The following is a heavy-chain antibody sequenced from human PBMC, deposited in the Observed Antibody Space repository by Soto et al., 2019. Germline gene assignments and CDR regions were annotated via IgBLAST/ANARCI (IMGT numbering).Heavy chain of an antibody. CDR1: GFTFSANA. Sequence: GGSLRLSCAASGFTFSANAMSWGRQAPGKGLEWVSAISSSGGSTYYADSVKGRFTISRDNSKNTLYLQMISLRAEDTAVYYCASTGTSTEYFQHWGQGTLVTVSS. J-gene: IGHJ1*01. CDR2: ISSSGGST. D-gene: IGHD4-17*01. V-gene: IGHV3-23*01. CDR3: ASTGTSTEYFQH.